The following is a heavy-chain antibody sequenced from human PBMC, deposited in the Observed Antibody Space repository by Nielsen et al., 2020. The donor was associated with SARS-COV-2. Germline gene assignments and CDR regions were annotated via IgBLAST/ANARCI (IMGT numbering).Heavy chain of an antibody. V-gene: IGHV1-24*01. J-gene: IGHJ4*02. CDR2: FDPEDGET. Sequence: ISCAASGFTFSSYGMHWVRQAPGKGLEWMGGFDPEDGETIYAQKFQGRVTMTEDTSTDTAYMELSSLRSEDTAVYYCATTIRVVVVAATPLVYWGQGTLVTVSS. CDR3: ATTIRVVVVAATPLVY. CDR1: GFTFSSYG. D-gene: IGHD2-15*01.